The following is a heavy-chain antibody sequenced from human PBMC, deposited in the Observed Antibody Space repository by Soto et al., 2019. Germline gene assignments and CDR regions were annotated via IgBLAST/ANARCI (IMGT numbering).Heavy chain of an antibody. CDR1: GGTCIDYD. J-gene: IGHJ4*02. D-gene: IGHD2-8*02. CDR3: ARDKITGLFDY. V-gene: IGHV4-34*01. CDR2: INHSGST. Sequence: TLEILCLTWTVEGGTCIDYDGTWIRQPPGTGLERIGEINHSGSTNYNPSLKSRVTISVDTSKNQFSLKLTSVTAADTAVYYCARDKITGLFDYWGQGSLVTVSS.